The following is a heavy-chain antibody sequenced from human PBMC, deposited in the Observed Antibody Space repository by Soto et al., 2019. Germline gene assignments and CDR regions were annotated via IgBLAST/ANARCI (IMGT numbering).Heavy chain of an antibody. CDR2: IYYNGST. J-gene: IGHJ4*02. Sequence: PSETLSLTCTVSGGSISSSSYYWGWIRQPPRKGLAWIGSIYYNGSTYNNPSLKSRVTISVDTSKNQFSLNLRSVTAADTAVYYCVRVPAAGRPYFDDRGRGTPVTVSS. CDR3: VRVPAAGRPYFDD. V-gene: IGHV4-39*07. D-gene: IGHD2-2*01. CDR1: GGSISSSSYY.